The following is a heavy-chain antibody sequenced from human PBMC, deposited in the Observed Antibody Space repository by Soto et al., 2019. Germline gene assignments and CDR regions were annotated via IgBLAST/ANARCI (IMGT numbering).Heavy chain of an antibody. CDR1: GYSFTSYW. J-gene: IGHJ4*02. Sequence: GESLKISCKGSGYSFTSYWIGWVRQMPGKGLEWMGIIYPGDSDTRYSPSFQGQVTISADKSISTAYLQWSSLKASDTAVYYWARVYNSGYDYVNYFDYWGQGTLVTVSS. D-gene: IGHD5-12*01. CDR2: IYPGDSDT. CDR3: ARVYNSGYDYVNYFDY. V-gene: IGHV5-51*01.